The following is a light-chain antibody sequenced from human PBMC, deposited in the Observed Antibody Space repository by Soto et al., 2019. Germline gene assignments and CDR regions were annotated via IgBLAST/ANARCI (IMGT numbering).Light chain of an antibody. J-gene: IGLJ1*01. V-gene: IGLV2-14*03. Sequence: QSALTQPASASGSPGQPITISCTGTSSDVGGYNYVPWYQQHPGKPPKVMIYDVSNRPSGVANRFSGSGSGNTAALTISGLQAEDEGDYYYGSYTSISTPYVFGTGTKLTVL. CDR3: GSYTSISTPYV. CDR1: SSDVGGYNY. CDR2: DVS.